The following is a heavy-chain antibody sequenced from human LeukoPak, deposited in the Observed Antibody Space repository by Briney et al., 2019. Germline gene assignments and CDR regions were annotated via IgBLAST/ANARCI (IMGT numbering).Heavy chain of an antibody. V-gene: IGHV3-20*04. CDR2: INWNGGSI. J-gene: IGHJ6*03. Sequence: GGSLRLSCEASGFTFDDYAMSWVRHAPGKGLEWVSGINWNGGSIGYADSVKGRFTISRDNAKNSLYLQMNSLRAEDTAVYYCARDGYGDYSHYYYMDVWGKGTTVTISS. D-gene: IGHD4-17*01. CDR1: GFTFDDYA. CDR3: ARDGYGDYSHYYYMDV.